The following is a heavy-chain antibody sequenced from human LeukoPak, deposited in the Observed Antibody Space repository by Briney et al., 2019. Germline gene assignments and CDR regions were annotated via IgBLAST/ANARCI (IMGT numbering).Heavy chain of an antibody. CDR3: ARQAITMVRGATPPFDY. Sequence: PSETLSLTCTVSGGSISSSSYYWGWIRQPPGKGLEWIGSIYYSGSTYYNPSLKSRVTISVDTSKNQFSLKLSSVTAADTAVYYCARQAITMVRGATPPFDYWGQGTLVTVSS. J-gene: IGHJ4*02. D-gene: IGHD3-10*01. CDR1: GGSISSSSYY. CDR2: IYYSGST. V-gene: IGHV4-39*01.